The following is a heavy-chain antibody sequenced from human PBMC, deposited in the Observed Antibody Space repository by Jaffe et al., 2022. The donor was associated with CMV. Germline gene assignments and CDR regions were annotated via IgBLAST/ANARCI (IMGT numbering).Heavy chain of an antibody. CDR3: ARDGTYYDILTGYHNEYYFDY. V-gene: IGHV3-33*08. CDR2: IWYDGSNK. D-gene: IGHD3-9*01. J-gene: IGHJ4*02. Sequence: QVQLVESGGGVVQPGRSLRLSCAASGFTFSSYGMHWVRQAPGKGLEWVAVIWYDGSNKYYADSVKGRFTISRDNSKNTLYLQMNSLRAEDTAVYYCARDGTYYDILTGYHNEYYFDYWGQGTLVTVSS. CDR1: GFTFSSYG.